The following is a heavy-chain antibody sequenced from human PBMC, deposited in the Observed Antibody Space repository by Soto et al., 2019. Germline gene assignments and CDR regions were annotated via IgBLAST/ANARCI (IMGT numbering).Heavy chain of an antibody. D-gene: IGHD6-6*01. J-gene: IGHJ4*02. Sequence: GGSLRLSCAASGFTFSSYGMHWVRQAPGKGLEWVAVISYDGSNKYYADSVKGRFTISRDNSKNTLYLQMNSLRAEDTAVYYCAKESGEDSSSGVNDYWGQGTLVTVSS. CDR2: ISYDGSNK. CDR3: AKESGEDSSSGVNDY. V-gene: IGHV3-30*18. CDR1: GFTFSSYG.